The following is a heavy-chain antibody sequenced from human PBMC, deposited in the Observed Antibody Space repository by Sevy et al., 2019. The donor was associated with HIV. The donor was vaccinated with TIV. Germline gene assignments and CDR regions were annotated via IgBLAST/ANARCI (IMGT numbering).Heavy chain of an antibody. J-gene: IGHJ3*01. CDR1: GFTFSSYA. D-gene: IGHD3-22*01. Sequence: GGSLRLSCAASGFTFSSYAMSWVRQAPGKGLEWVSGLSGYGGSTYYEDSVKGRFTTSRDNSKNTLYLQMNSLRAEDTAVYYCAKDRITMIGDAFDVWGQGTMVTV. V-gene: IGHV3-23*01. CDR2: LSGYGGST. CDR3: AKDRITMIGDAFDV.